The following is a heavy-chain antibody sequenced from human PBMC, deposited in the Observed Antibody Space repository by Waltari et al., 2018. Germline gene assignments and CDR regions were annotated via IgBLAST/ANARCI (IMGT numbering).Heavy chain of an antibody. J-gene: IGHJ4*02. Sequence: EVQLLESGGDLVQPGGSLRLSCAAFGFTFSSFAFNWVRRAPGKGLEWVSTVSSSGSNTYYADSVKGRFTISRDNSKNTLYLQMSSLRADDTAVYYCARSNFLDYWGQGALVTVS. CDR2: VSSSGSNT. CDR1: GFTFSSFA. V-gene: IGHV3-23*01. CDR3: ARSNFLDY. D-gene: IGHD3-3*01.